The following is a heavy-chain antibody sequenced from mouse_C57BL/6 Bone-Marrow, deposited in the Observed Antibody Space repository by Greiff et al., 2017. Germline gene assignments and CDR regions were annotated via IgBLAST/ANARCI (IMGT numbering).Heavy chain of an antibody. CDR3: AREVGDGDHWYVDV. CDR1: GYTFTGYW. Sequence: VQLQQSGAELMKPGASVKLSCKATGYTFTGYWIEWVKQRPGHGLEWIGEILPGSGSPNYNEKFKGKATFTADPSSNPAYMQLSSLTTEDAAIYCCAREVGDGDHWYVDVWGTGTTVSVAS. D-gene: IGHD2-13*01. J-gene: IGHJ1*03. V-gene: IGHV1-9*01. CDR2: ILPGSGSP.